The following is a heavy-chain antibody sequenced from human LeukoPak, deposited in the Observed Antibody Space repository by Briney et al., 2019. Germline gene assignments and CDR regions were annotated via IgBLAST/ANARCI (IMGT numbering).Heavy chain of an antibody. CDR1: GGSISSYY. V-gene: IGHV4-59*08. J-gene: IGHJ5*02. CDR2: IYYSGST. D-gene: IGHD2-2*03. CDR3: ARHRGYCSGTSCSYNWFDP. Sequence: PSETLSLTCTVSGGSISSYYWTWIRQPPGKGLEWIGYIYYSGSTKYNPSLKSRVTMSVDTSKNRFSLKLSSVIAADTAVYYCARHRGYCSGTSCSYNWFDPWGQGTLVTVCS.